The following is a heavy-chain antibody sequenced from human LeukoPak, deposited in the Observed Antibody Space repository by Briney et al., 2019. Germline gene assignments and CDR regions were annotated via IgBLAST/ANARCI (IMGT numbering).Heavy chain of an antibody. CDR2: IYTSGST. CDR3: ARGYCSSTSCYPSDY. Sequence: SQTLSLTCTVSGGSISSYYWSWIRQPAGKGLEWIGRIYTSGSTNYNPSLKTRVTMSVDTSKNQFSMNLSSVTAADTAVYYCARGYCSSTSCYPSDYWGQGTLVTVSS. D-gene: IGHD2-2*01. J-gene: IGHJ4*02. V-gene: IGHV4-4*07. CDR1: GGSISSYY.